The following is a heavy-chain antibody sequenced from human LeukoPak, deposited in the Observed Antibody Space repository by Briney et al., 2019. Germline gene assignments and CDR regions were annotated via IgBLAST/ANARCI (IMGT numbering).Heavy chain of an antibody. V-gene: IGHV1-2*02. J-gene: IGHJ4*02. CDR1: GYTFTGYY. CDR3: FTFGYSSGWYEVVFDY. CDR2: INPNSGGT. Sequence: GASVKVSCKASGYTFTGYYMHWVRQAPGQGLEWMGWINPNSGGTNYAQKFQGRVTMTRDTSISTAYMELSSLRSEDTAVYYCFTFGYSSGWYEVVFDYWGQGTLVTVSS. D-gene: IGHD6-19*01.